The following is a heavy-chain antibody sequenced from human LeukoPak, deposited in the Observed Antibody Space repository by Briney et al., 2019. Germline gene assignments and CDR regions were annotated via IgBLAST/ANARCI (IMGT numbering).Heavy chain of an antibody. CDR3: ARADYSSTWSHDYYYMDV. J-gene: IGHJ6*03. CDR2: AADSGST. CDR1: GDSMSDYF. V-gene: IGHV4-59*08. Sequence: SETLSLTCTVSGDSMSDYFWTWIRQPPGKGLEWIGYAADSGSTYYNPSLKSRVTISVDTSKNQFSLKLSSVTAADTAVYYCARADYSSTWSHDYYYMDVWGKGTTVTVSS. D-gene: IGHD6-13*01.